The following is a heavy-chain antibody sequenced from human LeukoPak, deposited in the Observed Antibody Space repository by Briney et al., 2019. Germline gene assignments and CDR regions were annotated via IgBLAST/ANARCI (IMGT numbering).Heavy chain of an antibody. D-gene: IGHD3-9*01. V-gene: IGHV5-51*01. Sequence: GASLEISCKGSGYNFPNYWIGWVRQMPGKGLEGMGIIYPGDSDTRYSPSFQGQVTISADKSISTAYLQRSSLKASDTAMYYCARLTGYYRAPATHWGQGTLVTVSS. J-gene: IGHJ4*02. CDR3: ARLTGYYRAPATH. CDR2: IYPGDSDT. CDR1: GYNFPNYW.